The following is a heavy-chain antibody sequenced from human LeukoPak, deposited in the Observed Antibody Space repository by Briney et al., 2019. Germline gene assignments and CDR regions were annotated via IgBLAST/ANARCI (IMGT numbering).Heavy chain of an antibody. V-gene: IGHV3-30*18. CDR3: AKARRIQLWLS. CDR2: ISYDGNNK. J-gene: IGHJ5*02. Sequence: GGSLRLSCAASGFTFSNYGMHWVRQAPGKGLESVAVISYDGNNKYYADSVKGRFTISRDNSKNTLYLQMNSLRAEDTALYYCAKARRIQLWLSWGQGTLVTVSS. D-gene: IGHD5-18*01. CDR1: GFTFSNYG.